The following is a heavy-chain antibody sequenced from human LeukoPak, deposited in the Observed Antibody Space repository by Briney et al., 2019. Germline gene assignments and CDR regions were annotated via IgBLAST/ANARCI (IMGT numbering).Heavy chain of an antibody. CDR3: AKGGHYSFFDY. D-gene: IGHD4-11*01. CDR1: GFTFSSYA. Sequence: GGSLRLSCAASGFTFSSYAMSWVRQAPGKGLEWVSTISGDGTETFYADSVKGRFTISRDNSKNTHYLQMSSLRAEDTGIYYCAKGGHYSFFDYWGQGTLVTVSS. CDR2: ISGDGTET. V-gene: IGHV3-23*01. J-gene: IGHJ4*02.